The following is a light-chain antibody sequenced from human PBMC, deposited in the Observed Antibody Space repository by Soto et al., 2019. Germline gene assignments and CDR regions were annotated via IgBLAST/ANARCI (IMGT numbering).Light chain of an antibody. CDR3: QPSYSTPKT. CDR2: AAS. CDR1: QSITSY. J-gene: IGKJ1*01. V-gene: IGKV1-39*01. Sequence: IQMTQSPSSLSASVGDRVTITCRASQSITSYLDWYQQRPGKAPKLLIYAASSLQSGVPSRFSGSGSGTDFTLTISSLQPEDFATHYCQPSYSTPKTFGQATKVDIK.